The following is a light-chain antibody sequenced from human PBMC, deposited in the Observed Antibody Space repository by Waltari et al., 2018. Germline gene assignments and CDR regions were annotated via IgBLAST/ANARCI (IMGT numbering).Light chain of an antibody. CDR2: ETS. V-gene: IGKV3-11*01. Sequence: EVVLTQSRATLSLSPGDRATLSCRASQGGIDYLAWYQQRPGQAPRLLIYETSTRAPGIPARFRGSGSGADFTLTISSLQPEDFAVYYCQHRDRTFGQGTKVEIK. CDR3: QHRDRT. CDR1: QGGIDY. J-gene: IGKJ1*01.